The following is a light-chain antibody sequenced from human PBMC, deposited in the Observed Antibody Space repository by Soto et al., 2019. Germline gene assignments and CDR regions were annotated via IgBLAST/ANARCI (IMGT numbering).Light chain of an antibody. CDR2: AAS. V-gene: IGKV1-8*01. CDR1: QGISSY. J-gene: IGKJ4*01. CDR3: QQYYSYSLT. Sequence: AIRMTQSPSSFSASTGDRVTITCRASQGISSYLAWYQQKPGKAPKLLIYAASTLQSGVPSRFRGSGSGTDFTLTIRCLQSEDFATYYCQQYYSYSLTFGGGTKVQIK.